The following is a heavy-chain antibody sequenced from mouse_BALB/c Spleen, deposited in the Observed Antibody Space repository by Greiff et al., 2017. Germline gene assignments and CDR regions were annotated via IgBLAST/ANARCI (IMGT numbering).Heavy chain of an antibody. CDR3: VRQDGNYAY. D-gene: IGHD2-1*01. CDR2: IRSKSNNYAT. CDR1: GFTFNTYA. J-gene: IGHJ3*01. Sequence: EVQVVESGGGLVQPKGSLKLSCAASGFTFNTYAMNWVRQAPGKGLEWVARIRSKSNNYATYYADSVKDRFTISRDDSQSMLYLQMNNLKTEDTAMYYCVRQDGNYAYWGQGTLVTVSA. V-gene: IGHV10-1*02.